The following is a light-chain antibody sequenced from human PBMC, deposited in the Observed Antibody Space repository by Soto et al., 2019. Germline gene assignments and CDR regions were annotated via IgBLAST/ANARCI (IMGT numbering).Light chain of an antibody. V-gene: IGKV3-20*01. CDR2: GTF. CDR3: QQYGSWT. Sequence: EIVLTQSPGTLSVSPGERATLSCRASETISSDKLAWYQQKPGQPPSLLIYGTFSRATGIPDRFSGSGSGSDFTLTISRLGPEDSAIYYCQQYGSWTFGQGTKVEI. J-gene: IGKJ1*01. CDR1: ETISSDK.